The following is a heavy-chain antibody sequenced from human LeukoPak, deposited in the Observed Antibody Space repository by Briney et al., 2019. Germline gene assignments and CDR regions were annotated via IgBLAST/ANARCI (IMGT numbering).Heavy chain of an antibody. CDR2: MNGDGSTT. CDR1: GFPFKDHW. V-gene: IGHV3-74*01. Sequence: GGSLRLSCAASGFPFKDHWMHWVRQAPGKGLVWVSYMNGDGSTTGYADSVKGRFTISRDNGKNTLYLQMNSLRVEDTAVYYCASEQWLRYWGQGTLVTVSS. CDR3: ASEQWLRY. D-gene: IGHD6-19*01. J-gene: IGHJ4*02.